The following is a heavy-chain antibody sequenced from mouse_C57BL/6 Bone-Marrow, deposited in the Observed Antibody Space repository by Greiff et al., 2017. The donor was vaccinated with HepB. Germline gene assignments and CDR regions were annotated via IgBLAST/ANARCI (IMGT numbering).Heavy chain of an antibody. J-gene: IGHJ3*01. CDR2: IDPANGNT. D-gene: IGHD1-1*01. CDR1: GFNIKNTY. V-gene: IGHV14-3*01. Sequence: EVKVVESVAELVRPGASVKLSCTASGFNIKNTYMHWVKQRPEQGLEWIGRIDPANGNTKYAPKFQGKATITADTSSNTAYLQLSRLTSEDTAIYYCASPLYYYGSSLWFAYWGQGTLVTVSA. CDR3: ASPLYYYGSSLWFAY.